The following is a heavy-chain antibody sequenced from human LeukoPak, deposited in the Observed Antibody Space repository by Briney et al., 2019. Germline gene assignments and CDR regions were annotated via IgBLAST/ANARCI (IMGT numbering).Heavy chain of an antibody. Sequence: GGSLRLSCAVSGFTFDDYAMHWVRQVPGKGLEWVSGINWNSDSIDYADSVKALFPPSTDNAKNSLYLQMNSLRAEDTAFYYCAINGGGDSGYGNFDYWGQGTLVTVSS. CDR2: INWNSDSI. J-gene: IGHJ4*02. V-gene: IGHV3-9*01. CDR3: AINGGGDSGYGNFDY. D-gene: IGHD5-12*01. CDR1: GFTFDDYA.